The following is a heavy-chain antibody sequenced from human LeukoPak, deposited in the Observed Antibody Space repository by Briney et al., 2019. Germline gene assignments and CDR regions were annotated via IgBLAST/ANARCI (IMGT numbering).Heavy chain of an antibody. V-gene: IGHV5-51*01. J-gene: IGHJ4*02. CDR3: ARRYYYDSSDYYFGGYFDD. CDR2: VYSGDSDT. Sequence: GESLKISCKVSGYSFTRYWTDWVRQMPGKGLEWMGTVYSGDSDTRYSPSFQGQVTISADKSIITAYLQWSSLKASDTAMYYCARRYYYDSSDYYFGGYFDDWGQGTLVTVSS. CDR1: GYSFTRYW. D-gene: IGHD3-22*01.